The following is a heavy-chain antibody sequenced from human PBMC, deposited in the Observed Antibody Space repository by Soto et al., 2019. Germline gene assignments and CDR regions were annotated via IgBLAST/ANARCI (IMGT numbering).Heavy chain of an antibody. Sequence: PSETLSLTCTVSGDSITSNSYFWAWIRQPPGKGLEWIGSVYYSGTTYYNPSLKNRVTISVDRSKNQFSLKLRSVTAADTAVYFCARSDGNDVYYYLDVWGQGNRVTVSS. V-gene: IGHV4-39*01. CDR2: VYYSGTT. J-gene: IGHJ6*02. D-gene: IGHD1-1*01. CDR1: GDSITSNSYF. CDR3: ARSDGNDVYYYLDV.